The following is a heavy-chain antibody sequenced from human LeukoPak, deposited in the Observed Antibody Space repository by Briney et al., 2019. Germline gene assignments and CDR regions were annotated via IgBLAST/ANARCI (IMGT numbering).Heavy chain of an antibody. V-gene: IGHV1-8*01. J-gene: IGHJ3*02. CDR2: MNPNSGNT. D-gene: IGHD6-13*01. Sequence: ASVKVSCKASGYTFTSYDINWVRQATGQGLEWMGWMNPNSGNTGYAQKFQGRVTMTRNTSISTAYMELSSLRSKDTAVYYCARASSSSWFDAFDIWGQGTMVTVSS. CDR3: ARASSSSWFDAFDI. CDR1: GYTFTSYD.